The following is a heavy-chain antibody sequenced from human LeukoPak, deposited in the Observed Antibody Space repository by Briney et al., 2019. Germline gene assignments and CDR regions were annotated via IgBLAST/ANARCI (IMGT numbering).Heavy chain of an antibody. D-gene: IGHD3-22*01. CDR3: ARDLPYYYDSSGYYFDY. V-gene: IGHV3-7*01. Sequence: GGSLRLSCAASGFTFSSYWMSWVRQAPGKGLEWVANIKQDGSEKYYVDSVKGRFTISRDNAKNSLYLQMNSLRAEDTAVYYCARDLPYYYDSSGYYFDYWGQGTLVTVSS. CDR1: GFTFSSYW. J-gene: IGHJ4*02. CDR2: IKQDGSEK.